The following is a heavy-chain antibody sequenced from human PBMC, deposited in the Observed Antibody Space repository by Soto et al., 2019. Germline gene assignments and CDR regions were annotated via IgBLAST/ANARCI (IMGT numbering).Heavy chain of an antibody. CDR3: ATYYHDSSGYYRAPFDY. J-gene: IGHJ4*02. Sequence: ASVKFSCKASGGTFSSYAISWVRQAPGQGLEWMGGIIPIFGTANYAQKFQGRVTITADESTSTAYMELSSLRSEDTAVYYCATYYHDSSGYYRAPFDYWGQGTLVTVSS. D-gene: IGHD3-22*01. V-gene: IGHV1-69*13. CDR1: GGTFSSYA. CDR2: IIPIFGTA.